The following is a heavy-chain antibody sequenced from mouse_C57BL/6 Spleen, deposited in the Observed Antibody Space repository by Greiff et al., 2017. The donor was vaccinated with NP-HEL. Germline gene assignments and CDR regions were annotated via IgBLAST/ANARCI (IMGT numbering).Heavy chain of an antibody. D-gene: IGHD1-1*01. J-gene: IGHJ1*03. CDR2: ISDGGSYT. CDR3: ARDALITTVVATRYFDV. V-gene: IGHV5-4*01. CDR1: GFTFSSYA. Sequence: EVKLMESGGGLVKPGGSLKLSCAASGFTFSSYAMSWVRQTPEKRLEWVATISDGGSYTYYPDNVKGRFTISRDNAKNNLYLQMSHLKSEDTAMYYCARDALITTVVATRYFDVWGTGTTVTVSS.